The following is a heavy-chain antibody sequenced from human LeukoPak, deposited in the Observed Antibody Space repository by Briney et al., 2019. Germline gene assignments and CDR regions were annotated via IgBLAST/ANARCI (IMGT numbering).Heavy chain of an antibody. Sequence: GRSLRLSCAASGFTIDDYAMHWVRQAPGKGLEWVSGISWNSGSIGYADSVKGRFTISRDNAKNSLYLQMSGLRADDTAVYYCARVGRAITAAGFGAFDIWGQGTMVTVSS. J-gene: IGHJ3*02. D-gene: IGHD6-25*01. CDR2: ISWNSGSI. CDR3: ARVGRAITAAGFGAFDI. V-gene: IGHV3-9*01. CDR1: GFTIDDYA.